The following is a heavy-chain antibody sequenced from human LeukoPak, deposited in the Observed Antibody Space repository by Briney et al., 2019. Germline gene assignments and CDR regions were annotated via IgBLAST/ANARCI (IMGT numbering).Heavy chain of an antibody. J-gene: IGHJ4*02. CDR1: GFSFSTYA. Sequence: GGSLRLSCAGSGFSFSTYAMTWVRQAPGMVLESVSAISGSGGYTYYADSVKGRFTISRDNSKNTLYLQMNSLRAEDTAIYYCAKAEGKNPTGGRWLDWGQGTLVTVSS. D-gene: IGHD6-19*01. V-gene: IGHV3-23*01. CDR3: AKAEGKNPTGGRWLD. CDR2: ISGSGGYT.